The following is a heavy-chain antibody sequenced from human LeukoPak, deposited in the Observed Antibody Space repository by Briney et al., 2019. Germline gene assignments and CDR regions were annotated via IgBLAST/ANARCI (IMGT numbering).Heavy chain of an antibody. J-gene: IGHJ4*02. CDR2: IYHSGGT. CDR3: ARDGGPRYYYDSSGHKGYDY. CDR1: GGSISSSNW. V-gene: IGHV4-4*02. Sequence: SGTLSLTCAVSGGSISSSNWWSWVRQPPGKGLEWIGEIYHSGGTNYNPSLKSRVTISVDKSKNQFSLKLSSVAAADTAVYYCARDGGPRYYYDSSGHKGYDYWGQGTLVTVSS. D-gene: IGHD3-22*01.